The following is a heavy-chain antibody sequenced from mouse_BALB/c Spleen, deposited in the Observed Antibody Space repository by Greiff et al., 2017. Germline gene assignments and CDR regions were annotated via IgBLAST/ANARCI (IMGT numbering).Heavy chain of an antibody. CDR1: GYSITSDYA. V-gene: IGHV3-2*02. CDR2: ISYSGST. J-gene: IGHJ4*01. CDR3: ARWWGNSDYYAMDY. D-gene: IGHD2-1*01. Sequence: EVKLLESGPGLVKPSQSLSLTCTVTGYSITSDYAWNWIRQFPGNKLEWMGYISYSGSTSYNPSLKSRISITRDTSKNQFFLQLNSVTTEDTATYYCARWWGNSDYYAMDYWGQGTSVTVSS.